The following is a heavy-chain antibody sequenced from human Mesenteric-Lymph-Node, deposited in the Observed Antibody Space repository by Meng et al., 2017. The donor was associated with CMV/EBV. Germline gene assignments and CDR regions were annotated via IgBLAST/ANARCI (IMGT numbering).Heavy chain of an antibody. J-gene: IGHJ5*02. CDR2: IKSKTDGGTT. CDR3: AKGSKWVDH. V-gene: IGHV3-15*01. CDR1: GFTFSNAW. Sequence: GESLKISCAASGFTFSNAWMSWVRQAPGKGLEWVGRIKSKTDGGTTDYAAPVKGRFTISRDDSKNTLYLQMNSLKTEDTAVYYCAKGSKWVDHWGQGALVTVSS.